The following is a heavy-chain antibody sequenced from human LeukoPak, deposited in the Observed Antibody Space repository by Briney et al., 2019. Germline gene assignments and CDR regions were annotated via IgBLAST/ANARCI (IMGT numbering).Heavy chain of an antibody. CDR2: INHSGST. J-gene: IGHJ5*02. CDR3: ARGPQYPWFDP. D-gene: IGHD2-2*01. Sequence: PSETLSLTCAVYGGSFSGYYRSWIRQPPGKGLEWIGEINHSGSTNYNPSLKSRVTISVDTSKNQFSLKLSSVTAADTAVYYCARGPQYPWFDPWGQGTLVTVSS. CDR1: GGSFSGYY. V-gene: IGHV4-34*01.